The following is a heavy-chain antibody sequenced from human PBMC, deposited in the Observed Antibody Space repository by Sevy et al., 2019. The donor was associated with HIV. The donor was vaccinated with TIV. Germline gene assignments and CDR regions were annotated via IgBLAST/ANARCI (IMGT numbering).Heavy chain of an antibody. CDR3: ARDRGEILHSAFDY. CDR2: ISYDGRNNK. V-gene: IGHV3-30*03. J-gene: IGHJ4*02. Sequence: GGSLRLSCAASGFRLGTSWMSWVRQAPGKGLEWVAVISYDGRNNKYNVDSVKGRFTISRDNSKNTLFLQMNSLRAEDSAIYYCARDRGEILHSAFDYWGQGTLVTVSS. CDR1: GFRLGTSW. D-gene: IGHD3-16*01.